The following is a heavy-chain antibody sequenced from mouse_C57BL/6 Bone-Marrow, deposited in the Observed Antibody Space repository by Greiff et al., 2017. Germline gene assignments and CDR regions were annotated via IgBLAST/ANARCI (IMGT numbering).Heavy chain of an antibody. CDR2: IDPENGDT. Sequence: DVQLQESGAELVRPGASVKLSCTASGFNIKDDYMHWVKQRPEQGLEWIGWIDPENGDTEYASKFQGKATITADTSSNTAYLQLSSLTSEDTAVYYCTTWGGREFAYWGQGTLVTVSA. CDR3: TTWGGREFAY. V-gene: IGHV14-4*01. CDR1: GFNIKDDY. J-gene: IGHJ3*01. D-gene: IGHD3-3*01.